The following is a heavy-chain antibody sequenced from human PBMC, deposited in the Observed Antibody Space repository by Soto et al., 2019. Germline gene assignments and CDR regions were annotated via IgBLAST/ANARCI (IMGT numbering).Heavy chain of an antibody. CDR2: IRSKANSYAT. J-gene: IGHJ4*02. CDR1: GFTFIASA. V-gene: IGHV3-73*01. CDR3: ATGYCSSTRCFSPSFDY. Sequence: GGSLRLSCAASGFTFIASAMHWVRQASGTGLEWVGRIRSKANSYATAYAASVKGRFTISRDDSKNTAYLQMNSLKTEDTAVYYCATGYCSSTRCFSPSFDYWGQGTLVTVSS. D-gene: IGHD2-2*01.